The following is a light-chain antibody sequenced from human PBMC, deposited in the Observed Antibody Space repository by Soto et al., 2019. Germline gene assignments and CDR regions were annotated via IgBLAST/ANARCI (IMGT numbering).Light chain of an antibody. Sequence: DIQMTQSTSAMSASVGDRVTITCRASQGISNYLAWFQQKPRKVPPRLIYAASSLQRGVPSRFSGSRSGTEFTLTISSLQPADFATSYCQQHYSFPPTFGQGTKVDI. J-gene: IGKJ1*01. V-gene: IGKV1-17*03. CDR1: QGISNY. CDR3: QQHYSFPPT. CDR2: AAS.